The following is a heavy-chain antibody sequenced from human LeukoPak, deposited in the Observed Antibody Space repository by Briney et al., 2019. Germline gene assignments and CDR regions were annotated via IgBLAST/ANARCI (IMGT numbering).Heavy chain of an antibody. CDR2: IYHSGST. V-gene: IGHV4-38-2*02. CDR3: ARHYLYDTSGDGTYYFDY. CDR1: GYSINSGYH. D-gene: IGHD3-22*01. Sequence: AETLSLTCIVSGYSINSGYHWGWIRQPPGKGLEWIGSIYHSGSTYYNPSLKSRVTISIDTSKNQFSLKLSSVTAADTAVYYCARHYLYDTSGDGTYYFDYWGQGTLVTVSS. J-gene: IGHJ4*02.